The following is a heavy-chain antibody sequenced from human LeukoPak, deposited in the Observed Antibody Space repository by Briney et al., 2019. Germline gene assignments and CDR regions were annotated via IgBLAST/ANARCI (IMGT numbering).Heavy chain of an antibody. CDR3: ARGGANYYGSGSHDY. J-gene: IGHJ4*02. V-gene: IGHV4-31*03. Sequence: PSQTLSLTCTVSGGSIGSGGYYWSWIRQHPGKGLEWIGYIYYSGSTYYNPSLKSRVTISVDTSKNQFSLKLSSVTAADTAVYYCARGGANYYGSGSHDYWGQGILVTVSS. CDR2: IYYSGST. CDR1: GGSIGSGGYY. D-gene: IGHD3-10*01.